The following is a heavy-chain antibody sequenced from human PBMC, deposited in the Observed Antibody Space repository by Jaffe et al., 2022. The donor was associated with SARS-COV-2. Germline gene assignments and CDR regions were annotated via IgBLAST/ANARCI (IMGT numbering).Heavy chain of an antibody. CDR3: ARDAGGGYCSSTSCFGAFDI. CDR2: ISHDGSKQ. D-gene: IGHD2-2*01. J-gene: IGHJ3*02. V-gene: IGHV3-30-3*01. Sequence: QVQLVESGGGVVQPGRSLRLSCAASGFTFHSYSMHWVRQAPGKGLEWVAVISHDGSKQYYADSVKGRFTISRDNSKNTLYLQMNNLRPEDTALSYCARDAGGGYCSSTSCFGAFDIWGQGTMVTVSS. CDR1: GFTFHSYS.